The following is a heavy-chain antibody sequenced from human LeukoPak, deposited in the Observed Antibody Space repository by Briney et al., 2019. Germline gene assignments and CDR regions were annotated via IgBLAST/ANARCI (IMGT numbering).Heavy chain of an antibody. J-gene: IGHJ4*02. Sequence: GGSLRLSCAASGFTFSTYTMSWVRQAPGKGLEWVSSISGSGGNTYYADYVKGRFTISRDNSKGTLYLQMNNLRAEDTAVYFCAKEGFDYWGQGTLVTVSS. CDR3: AKEGFDY. CDR2: ISGSGGNT. V-gene: IGHV3-23*01. CDR1: GFTFSTYT.